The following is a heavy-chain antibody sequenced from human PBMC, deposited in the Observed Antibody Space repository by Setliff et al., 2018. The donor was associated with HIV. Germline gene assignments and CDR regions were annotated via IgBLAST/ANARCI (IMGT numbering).Heavy chain of an antibody. D-gene: IGHD3-10*01. CDR3: AMYGPASVVWFGYLDY. CDR2: VFSGGSS. V-gene: IGHV4-39*01. CDR1: GDSISGNYY. Sequence: SETLSLTCTVSGDSISGNYYWAWIRQPPGKGLEWIATVFSGGSSKYNPSLWSRITISVDTSKNQFYLKMDSVTAADTAFYYCAMYGPASVVWFGYLDYWGPGMSVTVSS. J-gene: IGHJ4*02.